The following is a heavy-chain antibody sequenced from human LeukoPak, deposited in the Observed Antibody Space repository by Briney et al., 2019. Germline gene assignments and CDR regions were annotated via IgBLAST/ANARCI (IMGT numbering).Heavy chain of an antibody. Sequence: PARSLRLSCTASGFTFGDYAMSWVRQAPGKGLEWVGLIRNKAYGGTTEYAASVKGRFTISRDDSKTIAYLQMNSLKTEDTAVYYCTRGDNWFDPWGQGTLVTVSS. D-gene: IGHD3-9*01. CDR3: TRGDNWFDP. V-gene: IGHV3-49*04. CDR2: IRNKAYGGTT. J-gene: IGHJ5*02. CDR1: GFTFGDYA.